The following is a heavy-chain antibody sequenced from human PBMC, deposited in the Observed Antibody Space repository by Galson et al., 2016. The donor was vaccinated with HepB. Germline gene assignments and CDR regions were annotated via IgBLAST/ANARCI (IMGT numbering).Heavy chain of an antibody. CDR1: GFTFSIYG. CDR3: ARAVSNYHGWDNYYYYMDV. D-gene: IGHD4-11*01. J-gene: IGHJ6*03. Sequence: SLRLSCAASGFTFSIYGMHWVRQAPGRGLEWVAVIWYDGSYKYYADSVKDRFTISRDNSKNTLYLQMNSLRAEDTAVYYCARAVSNYHGWDNYYYYMDVWGNGTTVTVSS. V-gene: IGHV3-33*01. CDR2: IWYDGSYK.